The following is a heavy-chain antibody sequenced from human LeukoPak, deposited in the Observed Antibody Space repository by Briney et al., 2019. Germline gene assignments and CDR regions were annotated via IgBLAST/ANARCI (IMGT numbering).Heavy chain of an antibody. Sequence: SETLSLTCGVSGASIVSSNWWNWVRQPPGKGLEWIGEIYHTGSTHCSSSLKGRVTISEDKSKNQFSLKVASVTAADTAVYYCVDRAAGGYHFDYWGQGTLVIVSS. CDR1: GASIVSSNW. CDR2: IYHTGST. CDR3: VDRAAGGYHFDY. J-gene: IGHJ4*02. V-gene: IGHV4-4*02. D-gene: IGHD6-13*01.